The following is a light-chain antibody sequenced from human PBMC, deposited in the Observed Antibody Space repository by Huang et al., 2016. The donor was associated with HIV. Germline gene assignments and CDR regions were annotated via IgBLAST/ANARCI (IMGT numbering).Light chain of an antibody. CDR1: QSVNSY. Sequence: ETVLTQSPATLSLSPGERATLSCRASQSVNSYLAWYQQKPGQTPRLLIYDASNRATGIPARFSGSGSGTDVTLTISSLEPEDFAVYYCQQRKYWPPITFGQGTRLEIK. V-gene: IGKV3-11*01. J-gene: IGKJ5*01. CDR2: DAS. CDR3: QQRKYWPPIT.